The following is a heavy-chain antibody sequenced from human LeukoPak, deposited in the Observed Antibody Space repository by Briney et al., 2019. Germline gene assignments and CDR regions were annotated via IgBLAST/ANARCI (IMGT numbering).Heavy chain of an antibody. Sequence: GGSLRLSCAASGFTFSSYDMHWVRQATGKGLEWVSAIGTAGDTYYPGSVKGRFTISRENAKNSLYLQMNSLRAGDTAVYYCARWALTRGVRGAFDIWGQGTMVTVSS. CDR3: ARWALTRGVRGAFDI. CDR1: GFTFSSYD. D-gene: IGHD3-10*01. CDR2: IGTAGDT. J-gene: IGHJ3*02. V-gene: IGHV3-13*01.